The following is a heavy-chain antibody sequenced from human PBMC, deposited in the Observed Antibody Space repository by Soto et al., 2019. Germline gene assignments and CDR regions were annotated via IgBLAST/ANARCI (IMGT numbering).Heavy chain of an antibody. V-gene: IGHV3-15*01. J-gene: IGHJ4*02. CDR3: TTNTGYYYDSSVGTIDY. D-gene: IGHD3-22*01. Sequence: EVQLVESGGGLVKPGGSVRLSCAASGFTFTNAWMSWVRQAPGKGLEWVGRIKSKTDGGTTDYAAPVKGRFTISRDDSKNTLYLQMNSLKTEDTAVYYCTTNTGYYYDSSVGTIDYWGQGTLVTVSS. CDR1: GFTFTNAW. CDR2: IKSKTDGGTT.